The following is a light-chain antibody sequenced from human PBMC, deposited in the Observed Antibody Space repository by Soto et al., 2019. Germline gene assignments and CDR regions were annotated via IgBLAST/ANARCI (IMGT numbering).Light chain of an antibody. V-gene: IGKV1-17*01. J-gene: IGKJ5*01. CDR3: LKYYDYPFT. Sequence: DIQITQSPSSLSASIGDRVTITCRASQGIGNYLGWYQQKPGKGPKRLVYAISSFHSGVPSRFSGSGSGTEFTLTISSLQPEDFATYYCLKYYDYPFTFGQGTRLEIK. CDR1: QGIGNY. CDR2: AIS.